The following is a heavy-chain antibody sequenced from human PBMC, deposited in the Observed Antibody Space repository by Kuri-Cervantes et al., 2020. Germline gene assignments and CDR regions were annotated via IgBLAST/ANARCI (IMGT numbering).Heavy chain of an antibody. CDR1: GYTFSNYY. J-gene: IGHJ6*02. Sequence: ASVKVSCKASGYTFSNYYMHWVRQAPGQGLEWMGIINPSGGRASYTQNFQGRVTMTRDTSTSTVYMELSSLRSEDTAVYYCAKGHGRHGSGSLSYYSYGMDVWGQGTTVTVSS. D-gene: IGHD3-10*01. CDR3: AKGHGRHGSGSLSYYSYGMDV. V-gene: IGHV1-46*01. CDR2: INPSGGRA.